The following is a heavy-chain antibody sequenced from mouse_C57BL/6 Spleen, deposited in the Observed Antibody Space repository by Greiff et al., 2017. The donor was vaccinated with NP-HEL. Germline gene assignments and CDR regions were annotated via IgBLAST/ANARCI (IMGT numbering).Heavy chain of an antibody. D-gene: IGHD1-1*01. CDR2: IYPGSGST. CDR1: GYTFTSYW. J-gene: IGHJ2*01. Sequence: VQLQQSGAELVKPGASVKMSCKASGYTFTSYWITWVKQRPGQGLEWIGDIYPGSGSTNYNEKFKSKATLTVDTSSSTAYMQLSSLTSEDSAVYYCARHYYGSSLDYWGQGTTLTVSS. V-gene: IGHV1-55*01. CDR3: ARHYYGSSLDY.